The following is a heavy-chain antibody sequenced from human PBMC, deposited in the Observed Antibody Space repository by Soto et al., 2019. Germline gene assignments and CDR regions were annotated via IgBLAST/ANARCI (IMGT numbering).Heavy chain of an antibody. V-gene: IGHV3-21*01. CDR3: ARVGGGVVVVPGANRGDF. CDR2: ISPSSTYI. J-gene: IGHJ4*02. D-gene: IGHD2-2*01. Sequence: AGSLRLSCAASGFTFSTYSMSWVRQAPGKGLEWVSSISPSSTYIHYADSVKGRFTISRDNAEKSLYLQMNSLRAEDTAVYYCARVGGGVVVVPGANRGDFWGQGTLVTVSS. CDR1: GFTFSTYS.